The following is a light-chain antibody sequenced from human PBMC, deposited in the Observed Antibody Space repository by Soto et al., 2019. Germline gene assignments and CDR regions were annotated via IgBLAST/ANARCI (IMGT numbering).Light chain of an antibody. J-gene: IGKJ4*01. CDR3: QQRSNWL. V-gene: IGKV3-11*01. CDR1: QSVSSY. Sequence: EIVLTQSPATLSLSPGERATLSCRASQSVSSYLAWYQQKPGQAPRLLIYDAYCRATGIPARFSGSGSGTDFTLTISSLEPEDCEVYYCQQRSNWLFGGGTKVEIK. CDR2: DAY.